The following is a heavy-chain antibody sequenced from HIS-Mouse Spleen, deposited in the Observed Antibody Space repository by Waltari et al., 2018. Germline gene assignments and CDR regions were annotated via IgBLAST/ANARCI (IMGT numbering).Heavy chain of an antibody. J-gene: IGHJ2*01. CDR2: IYYSGRT. V-gene: IGHV4-39*07. Sequence: QLQLQESGPGLVKPSETLSLTCTVSGGSISSSSYYWGWIRQPPGKGLEWIGSIYYSGRTCSNPSLKSRVTISVDTSKNQFYLKLSSVTAADTAVYYCAREIPYSSSWYDWYFDLWGRGTLVTVSS. CDR1: GGSISSSSYY. CDR3: AREIPYSSSWYDWYFDL. D-gene: IGHD6-13*01.